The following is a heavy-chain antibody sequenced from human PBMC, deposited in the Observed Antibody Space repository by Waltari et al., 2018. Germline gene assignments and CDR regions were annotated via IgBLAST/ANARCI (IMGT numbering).Heavy chain of an antibody. V-gene: IGHV4-38-2*01. D-gene: IGHD6-19*01. CDR1: GYSISSGYY. CDR2: IYHSGST. Sequence: QVQLQESGPGLVKPSETLSLTCAVSGYSISSGYYWGWIRQPPGKGLEWIGSIYHSGSTYYNPSRKSRVTISVDTSKNQFSLKLSSVTAADTAVYYCARHPSAVAGPASLDYWGQGTLVTVSS. J-gene: IGHJ4*02. CDR3: ARHPSAVAGPASLDY.